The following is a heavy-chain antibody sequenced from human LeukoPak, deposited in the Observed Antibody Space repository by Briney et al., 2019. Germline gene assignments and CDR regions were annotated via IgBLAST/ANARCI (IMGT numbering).Heavy chain of an antibody. CDR2: ISGSGGST. V-gene: IGHV3-23*01. J-gene: IGHJ1*01. CDR3: ATRITMIVVVISDDAEYFQH. CDR1: GFTFSSYA. Sequence: GGSLRLSCAASGFTFSSYAMSWVRQAPGKGLEWVSAISGSGGSTYYADSVKGRLTIYRDNYKNTLYLQMNSLRAEDTAVYYCATRITMIVVVISDDAEYFQHWGQGTLVTVSS. D-gene: IGHD3-22*01.